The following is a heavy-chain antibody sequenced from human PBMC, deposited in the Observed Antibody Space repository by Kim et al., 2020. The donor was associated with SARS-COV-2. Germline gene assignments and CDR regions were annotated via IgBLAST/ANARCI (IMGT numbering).Heavy chain of an antibody. D-gene: IGHD2-2*01. V-gene: IGHV4-59*01. CDR3: ARVCSTTTCSNAFDV. CDR2: IYYNGNT. Sequence: SETLSLTCTVSGGSIISYFWSWIRQTPGKGLEWIGYIYYNGNTNYNPSLKSRVTISVDTSKNQFSLKMSSVTAADTAFYYCARVCSTTTCSNAFDVWGQGTMVTVSS. CDR1: GGSIISYF. J-gene: IGHJ3*01.